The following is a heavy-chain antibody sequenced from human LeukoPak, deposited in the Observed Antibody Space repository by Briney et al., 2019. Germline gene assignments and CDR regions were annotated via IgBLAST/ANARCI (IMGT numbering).Heavy chain of an antibody. D-gene: IGHD2-15*01. Sequence: SETLSLTCAVSGGSISSNNWWSGVRPPPGKGLGGIGEINNSGTTNYNPSLKSRVTISVDKSKNQFSLQLSTLTAADTAVYYCAGNSRGDCSGGSCRYIDYWGQGTLVTVSS. J-gene: IGHJ4*02. CDR3: AGNSRGDCSGGSCRYIDY. CDR2: INNSGTT. CDR1: GGSISSNNW. V-gene: IGHV4-4*02.